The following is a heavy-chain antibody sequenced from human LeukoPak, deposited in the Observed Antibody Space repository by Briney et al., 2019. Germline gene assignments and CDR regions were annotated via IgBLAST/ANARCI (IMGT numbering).Heavy chain of an antibody. D-gene: IGHD2-2*01. CDR2: IIPIFGTA. CDR1: GGTFSSYA. Sequence: SVKVSCKASGGTFSSYAISWVRQAPGQGLEWMGGIIPIFGTANYAQKFQGRVTITADESTSTAYMELSSLRSEDTAVYYCAIGDIVVVPAAYYYYVDVWGKGTTVTVSS. V-gene: IGHV1-69*13. J-gene: IGHJ6*03. CDR3: AIGDIVVVPAAYYYYVDV.